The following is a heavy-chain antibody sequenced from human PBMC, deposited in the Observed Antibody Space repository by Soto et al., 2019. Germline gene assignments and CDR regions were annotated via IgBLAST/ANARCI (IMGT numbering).Heavy chain of an antibody. CDR3: ARPVGGRGALAYHYYYYGMDV. V-gene: IGHV4-39*01. CDR1: GASIRSSGDY. Sequence: SETLSLTCTVSGASIRSSGDYWAWGRHSPGKGLEWIGSFPSSENTYYTPSLKGPVAIFVDTSKNQFSLKLRYVTAADQVMLYCARPVGGRGALAYHYYYYGMDVWGQGTTVTVSS. CDR2: FPSSENT. D-gene: IGHD1-26*01. J-gene: IGHJ6*02.